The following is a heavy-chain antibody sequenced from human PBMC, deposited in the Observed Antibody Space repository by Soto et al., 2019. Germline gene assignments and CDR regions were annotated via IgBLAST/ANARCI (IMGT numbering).Heavy chain of an antibody. CDR2: VYSTGST. CDR1: GDSIYNYY. V-gene: IGHV4-59*01. Sequence: SETLSLTCTVSGDSIYNYYWTWIRQPPGKGLEWIGYVYSTGSTNYNPSLESRVTMSVDTSKGQFSLKLTSVTAADTAVYYCARGRVLLNIWGQGTMVTVSS. D-gene: IGHD3-16*01. J-gene: IGHJ3*02. CDR3: ARGRVLLNI.